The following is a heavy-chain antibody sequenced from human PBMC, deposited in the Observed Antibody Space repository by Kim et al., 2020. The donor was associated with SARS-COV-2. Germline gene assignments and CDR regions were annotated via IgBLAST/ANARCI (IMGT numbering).Heavy chain of an antibody. CDR3: VRSFGVAPPVDY. D-gene: IGHD3-3*01. CDR1: GGSISSGGYY. J-gene: IGHJ4*02. CDR2: IYYSGST. Sequence: SETLSLTCTVSGGSISSGGYYWSWIRQHPGKGLEWIGYIYYSGSTYYNPSLKSRVTISVDTSKNQFSLKLSSVTAADTAVYYCVRSFGVAPPVDYWGQGTLVTVSS. V-gene: IGHV4-31*03.